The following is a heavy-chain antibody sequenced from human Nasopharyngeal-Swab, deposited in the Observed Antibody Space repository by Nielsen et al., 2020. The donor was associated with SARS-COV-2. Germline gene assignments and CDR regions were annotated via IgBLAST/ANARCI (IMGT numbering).Heavy chain of an antibody. D-gene: IGHD4-17*01. CDR1: GFTFSSNS. J-gene: IGHJ4*02. CDR3: ARDDYGDDNFDY. V-gene: IGHV3-21*01. CDR2: ISSSSSYI. Sequence: GRSLRPSCAASGFTFSSNSMNWVRQAPGKGLEWVSSISSSSSYIYYADSVKGRFTISRDNAKNSLYLQMNSLRAEDTAVYYCARDDYGDDNFDYWGQGTLVTVSS.